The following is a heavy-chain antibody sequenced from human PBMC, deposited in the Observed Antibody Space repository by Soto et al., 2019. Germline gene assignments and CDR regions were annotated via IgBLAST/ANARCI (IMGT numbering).Heavy chain of an antibody. D-gene: IGHD6-6*01. CDR1: GFTFSSYG. V-gene: IGHV3-30*18. CDR2: ISYDGSNK. CDR3: AKDGRSGLASRGRFDY. J-gene: IGHJ4*02. Sequence: QVQLVESGGGVVQPGRSLRLSCAASGFTFSSYGMHWVRQAPGKGLEWVAVISYDGSNKYYADSVKGRFTISRDNSKNTLYLQMNSLKAEDTAVYYCAKDGRSGLASRGRFDYWGQGTLVTVSS.